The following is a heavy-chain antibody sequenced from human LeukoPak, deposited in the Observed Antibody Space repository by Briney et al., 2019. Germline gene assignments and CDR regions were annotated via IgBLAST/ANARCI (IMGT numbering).Heavy chain of an antibody. D-gene: IGHD2-2*01. CDR2: INPNSGGT. V-gene: IGHV1-2*02. CDR1: GYTFTGYY. Sequence: GASVKVSCKASGYTFTGYYMHWLRQAPGQGLEWMGWINPNSGGTNYAQKFQGRVTMTRDTSISTAYMELSRLRSDDTAVYYCARDSAVVVPADKRWFDPWGQGTLVTVSS. CDR3: ARDSAVVVPADKRWFDP. J-gene: IGHJ5*02.